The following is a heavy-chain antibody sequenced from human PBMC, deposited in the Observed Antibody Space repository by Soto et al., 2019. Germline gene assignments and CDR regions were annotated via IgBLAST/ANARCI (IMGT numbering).Heavy chain of an antibody. J-gene: IGHJ4*02. V-gene: IGHV4-4*02. D-gene: IGHD1-1*01. CDR2: VYHSGST. CDR1: GGSISTSNW. CDR3: ARTSTSRSRFDY. Sequence: SETLSLTCAVSGGSISTSNWWSWVRQPPGKGLEWIGEVYHSGSTNYNPSFKSRVAMSVDKSKNQFSLKLNSVTAADTALYYCARTSTSRSRFDYWGQRSMVIVSS.